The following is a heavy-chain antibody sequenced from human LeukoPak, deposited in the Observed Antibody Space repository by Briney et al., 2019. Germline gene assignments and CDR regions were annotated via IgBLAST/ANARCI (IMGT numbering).Heavy chain of an antibody. CDR2: IDPSDSYT. V-gene: IGHV5-10-1*01. CDR1: GYNFTSYW. CDR3: ASTGYCSSTSCYGIDY. J-gene: IGHJ4*02. Sequence: GESLKISCKGSGYNFTSYWISWVRQMPGKGLEWMGRIDPSDSYTNYSPSFQGHVTISADKSISTAYLQWSSLKASDTAMYYCASTGYCSSTSCYGIDYWGQGTLVTVSS. D-gene: IGHD2-2*01.